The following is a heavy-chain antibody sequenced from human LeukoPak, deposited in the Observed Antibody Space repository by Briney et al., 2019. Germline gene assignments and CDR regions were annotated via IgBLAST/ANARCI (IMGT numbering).Heavy chain of an antibody. D-gene: IGHD3-3*01. CDR1: GGSISSSSYY. Sequence: SETLSLTCTVSGGSISSSSYYWGWIRQPPGKGLEWIGSIYYSGSTYYNPSLKSRVTISVDTYKNQFSLKLSSVTAADTAVYYCARGVQYYDFWSGPYYFDYWGQGTLVTVSS. V-gene: IGHV4-39*01. J-gene: IGHJ4*02. CDR2: IYYSGST. CDR3: ARGVQYYDFWSGPYYFDY.